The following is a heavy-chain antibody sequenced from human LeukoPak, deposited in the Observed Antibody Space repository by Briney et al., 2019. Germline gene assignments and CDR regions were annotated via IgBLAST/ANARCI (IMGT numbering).Heavy chain of an antibody. CDR2: IYYSGST. D-gene: IGHD4-17*01. Sequence: SETLSLTCTGSGGSISSSIYYWGWIRQPPGKGLEWIGRIYYSGSTYYNPSLKSRVTISVDTSKNQFSLKLSSVTAADTAVYYCARENTVTTGIGFDPWGQGTLVTVSS. CDR1: GGSISSSIYY. V-gene: IGHV4-39*07. CDR3: ARENTVTTGIGFDP. J-gene: IGHJ5*02.